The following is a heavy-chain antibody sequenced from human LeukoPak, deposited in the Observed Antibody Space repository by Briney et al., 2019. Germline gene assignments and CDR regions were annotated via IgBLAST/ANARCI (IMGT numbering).Heavy chain of an antibody. CDR3: ARARSITIYGAFDI. D-gene: IGHD3-10*01. Sequence: ASVKASCKASGGTFSSYAISWVRQAPGQGLEWMGGIIPIFGTANYAQKFQGRVTITADKSTSTAYMELSSLRSEDTAVYYCARARSITIYGAFDIWGQGTMVTVSS. V-gene: IGHV1-69*06. CDR2: IIPIFGTA. CDR1: GGTFSSYA. J-gene: IGHJ3*02.